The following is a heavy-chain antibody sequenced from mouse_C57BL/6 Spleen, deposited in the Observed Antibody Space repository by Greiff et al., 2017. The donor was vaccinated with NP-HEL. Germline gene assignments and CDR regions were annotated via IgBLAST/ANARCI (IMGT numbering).Heavy chain of an antibody. CDR3: ARGWDGYSPWFAY. CDR2: IYPSDSET. J-gene: IGHJ3*01. V-gene: IGHV1-61*01. CDR1: GYTFTSYW. Sequence: QVQLQQSGAELVRPGSSVKLSCKASGYTFTSYWMDWVKQRPGQGLEWIGNIYPSDSETHYTQKFKDKATLTVDKSSSTAYMQLSSLTSEDSAVYYCARGWDGYSPWFAYWGQGTLVTVSA. D-gene: IGHD2-3*01.